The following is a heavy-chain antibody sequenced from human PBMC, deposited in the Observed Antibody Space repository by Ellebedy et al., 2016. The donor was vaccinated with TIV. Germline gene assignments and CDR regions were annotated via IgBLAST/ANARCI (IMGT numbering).Heavy chain of an antibody. CDR2: IYSGGNT. CDR1: GFTVSSNS. D-gene: IGHD3-10*02. J-gene: IGHJ4*02. V-gene: IGHV3-53*01. CDR3: ARGVFGEFLDY. Sequence: GGSLRLXCAASGFTVSSNSMTWVRQAPGKGLEWVSVIYSGGNTYYADSLRGRFTVPRDNSKNTLYLQMNSLRAEDTAVYYCARGVFGEFLDYWGQGTMVTVSS.